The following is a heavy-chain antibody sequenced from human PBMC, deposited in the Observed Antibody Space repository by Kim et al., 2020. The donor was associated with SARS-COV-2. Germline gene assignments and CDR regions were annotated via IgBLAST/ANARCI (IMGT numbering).Heavy chain of an antibody. D-gene: IGHD6-19*01. Sequence: GGSLRLSCAASGFTFSSYAMHWVRQAPGKGLEWVAVISYDGSNKYYADSVKGRFTISRDNSKNTLYLQMNSLRAEDTAVYYCARDRGGSSGSLDYWGQGTLVTVSS. CDR1: GFTFSSYA. CDR3: ARDRGGSSGSLDY. CDR2: ISYDGSNK. V-gene: IGHV3-30-3*01. J-gene: IGHJ4*02.